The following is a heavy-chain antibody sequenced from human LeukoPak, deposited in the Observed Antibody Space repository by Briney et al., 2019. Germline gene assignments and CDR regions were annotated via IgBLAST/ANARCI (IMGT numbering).Heavy chain of an antibody. D-gene: IGHD3-16*01. CDR1: GYTFTSYY. CDR2: INPSGGST. Sequence: ASVKVSCKASGYTFTSYYMHWVRQAPGQGLEWMGIINPSGGSTSYAQKFQGRVTMTRDMSTSTVYMELSSLRSEDTAVYYCARSPYVLDAFDIWGQGTMVTVSS. J-gene: IGHJ3*02. V-gene: IGHV1-46*01. CDR3: ARSPYVLDAFDI.